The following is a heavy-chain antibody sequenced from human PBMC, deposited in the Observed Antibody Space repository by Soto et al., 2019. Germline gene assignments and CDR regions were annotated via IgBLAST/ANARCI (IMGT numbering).Heavy chain of an antibody. V-gene: IGHV4-59*08. D-gene: IGHD1-26*01. CDR3: ARHGGSGSYYAFDI. J-gene: IGHJ3*02. CDR2: IYYSGST. CDR1: GGSISSYY. Sequence: SETLSLTCTVSGGSISSYYWSWIRQPPGKGLEWIGYIYYSGSTNYNPSLKSRVTISVDTSKNQFSLKLSSVTAADTAVYYCARHGGSGSYYAFDIWGQGTMVTVSS.